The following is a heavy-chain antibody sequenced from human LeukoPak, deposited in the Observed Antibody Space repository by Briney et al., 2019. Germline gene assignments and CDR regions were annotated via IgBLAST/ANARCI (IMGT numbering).Heavy chain of an antibody. CDR3: AKAPIVATISGYNWFDP. V-gene: IGHV3-23*01. J-gene: IGHJ5*02. D-gene: IGHD5-12*01. CDR2: ISGSGGST. Sequence: GGSLRLSCAASGFSLSDYNMIWVRQAPGKGLEWVSAISGSGGSTYYADSVKGRFTISRDNSKNTLYLQMNSLRAEDTAVYYCAKAPIVATISGYNWFDPWGQGTLVTVSS. CDR1: GFSLSDYN.